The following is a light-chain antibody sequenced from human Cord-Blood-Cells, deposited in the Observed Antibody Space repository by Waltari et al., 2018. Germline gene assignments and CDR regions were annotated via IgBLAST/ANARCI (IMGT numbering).Light chain of an antibody. J-gene: IGLJ2*01. V-gene: IGLV2-23*02. CDR1: SSDVGCYNL. Sequence: QSALTQPASVSGSPGQSITISCTGTSSDVGCYNLVSWYQQHPGKAPKLMIYDVSKRPSGVSNRFSGSKSGNTASLTIAGLQAEDEADYYCCSYAGSSTFRVFGGGTKLTVL. CDR3: CSYAGSSTFRV. CDR2: DVS.